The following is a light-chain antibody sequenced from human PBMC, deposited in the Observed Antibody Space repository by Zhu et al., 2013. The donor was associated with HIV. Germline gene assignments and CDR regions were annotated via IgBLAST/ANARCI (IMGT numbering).Light chain of an antibody. CDR2: GAS. Sequence: EIVLTQSPATLSVSPGERATVSCRATQSVSSNLAWYQQKPGQAPRLLIYGASIRATGIPARFSGSGAGTEFTLTISSLQSEDFAIYYCQQYGSSPLTFGGGTTLELK. CDR3: QQYGSSPLT. J-gene: IGKJ4*01. V-gene: IGKV3D-15*01. CDR1: QSVSSN.